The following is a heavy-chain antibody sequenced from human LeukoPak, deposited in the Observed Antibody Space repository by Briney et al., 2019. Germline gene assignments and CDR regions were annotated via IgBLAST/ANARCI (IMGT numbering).Heavy chain of an antibody. D-gene: IGHD3-22*01. J-gene: IGHJ6*02. CDR1: GGSFSDYF. V-gene: IGHV4-34*01. CDR3: ARAPRGESDAASGFYGVDV. Sequence: SETLSLTCAVYGGSFSDYFWGWIRQPPGKGLEWIGEINHSGRTYYNPSLKSRVTISVDTSTNQFSLKLNSVTAADTAVYYCARAPRGESDAASGFYGVDVWGQGTTVTVSS. CDR2: INHSGRT.